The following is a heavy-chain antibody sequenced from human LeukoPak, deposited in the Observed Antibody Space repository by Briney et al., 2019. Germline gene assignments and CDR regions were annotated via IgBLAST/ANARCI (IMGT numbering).Heavy chain of an antibody. J-gene: IGHJ3*02. Sequence: GGSLRLSCAASGFTFSSYGMHWVRQAPGKGLEWVAFIRYDGSNKYYADSVKGRFTISRDDSKNTLYLQMNSLKTEDAAVYYCTTEPLGSGDDLDAFDIWGQGTMVTVSS. CDR3: TTEPLGSGDDLDAFDI. D-gene: IGHD3-10*01. CDR1: GFTFSSYG. CDR2: IRYDGSNK. V-gene: IGHV3-30*02.